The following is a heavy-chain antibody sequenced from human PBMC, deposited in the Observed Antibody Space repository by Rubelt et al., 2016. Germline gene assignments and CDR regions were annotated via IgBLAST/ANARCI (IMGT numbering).Heavy chain of an antibody. CDR1: GYTFTSYD. Sequence: QVQLVQSGAEVKKPGASVKVSCKASGYTFTSYDINWVRQATGQGLEWMGWMNPNSGNTVYARKFQGRVTMTRNTSIRTAYMGLSRLGSGDTPVYYCARGRGSYLTPVGYWGQGTLVTVSS. J-gene: IGHJ4*02. CDR3: ARGRGSYLTPVGY. D-gene: IGHD1-26*01. CDR2: MNPNSGNT. V-gene: IGHV1-8*01.